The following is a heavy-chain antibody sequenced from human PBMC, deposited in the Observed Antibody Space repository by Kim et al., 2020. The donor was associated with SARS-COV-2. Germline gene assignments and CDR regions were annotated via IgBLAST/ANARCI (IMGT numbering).Heavy chain of an antibody. CDR2: ISGSGGDT. Sequence: GGSLRLSCAASGFTFSSYAMSWVRQAPGKGLEWVSGISGSGGDTYYADSVKGRFTISRDNSKNTLYLQMNSLRAEDMALYYCARGDRIMIVYDRGLDCWGQGTLGPVSS. CDR1: GFTFSSYA. V-gene: IGHV3-23*01. CDR3: ARGDRIMIVYDRGLDC. D-gene: IGHD3-16*01. J-gene: IGHJ4*01.